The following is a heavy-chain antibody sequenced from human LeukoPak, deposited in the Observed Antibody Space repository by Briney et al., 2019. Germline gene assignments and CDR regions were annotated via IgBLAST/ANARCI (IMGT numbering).Heavy chain of an antibody. V-gene: IGHV3-43*02. J-gene: IGHJ4*02. CDR1: GFTFDDYA. CDR3: AKDISSSWYRLDY. CDR2: ITGDGGST. Sequence: GGSLRLSCATSGFTFDDYAMHWVRQAPGKGLEWVSFITGDGGSTYYADSVKGRFTTSRDNTKNSLFLQMNSLRTEDTALYYCAKDISSSWYRLDYWGQGTLVTVSS. D-gene: IGHD6-13*01.